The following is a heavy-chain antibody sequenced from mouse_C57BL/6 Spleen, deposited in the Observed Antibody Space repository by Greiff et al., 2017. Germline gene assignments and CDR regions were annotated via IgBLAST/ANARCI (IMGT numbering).Heavy chain of an antibody. D-gene: IGHD1-3*01. CDR1: GYTFTDYE. CDR3: TKVTDWGGFAY. Sequence: QVQLQQSGAELVRPGASVTLSCKASGYTFTDYEMHLVKQTPVHGLEWIGAIDPETGGTAYNQKFKGKAILTADKSSSTAYMELRSLTSEDSAVYYCTKVTDWGGFAYWGQGTLVTVSA. CDR2: IDPETGGT. J-gene: IGHJ3*01. V-gene: IGHV1-15*01.